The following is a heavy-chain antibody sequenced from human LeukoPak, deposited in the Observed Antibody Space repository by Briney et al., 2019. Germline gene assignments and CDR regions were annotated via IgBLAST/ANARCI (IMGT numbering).Heavy chain of an antibody. CDR3: ARITRYYDILTGYHYYFDY. Sequence: SETLSLTCAVYGGSFSGYYWSWIRQPPGKGLEWIGEIKHSGSTNYNPSLKSRVTISVDTSKNQFSLKLSSVTAADTAVYYCARITRYYDILTGYHYYFDYWGQGTLVTVSS. J-gene: IGHJ4*02. CDR2: IKHSGST. V-gene: IGHV4-34*01. D-gene: IGHD3-9*01. CDR1: GGSFSGYY.